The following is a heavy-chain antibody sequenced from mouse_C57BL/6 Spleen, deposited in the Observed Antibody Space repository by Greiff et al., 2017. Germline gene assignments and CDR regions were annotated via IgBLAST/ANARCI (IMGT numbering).Heavy chain of an antibody. V-gene: IGHV6-3*01. CDR3: TVIYYDYDVDY. CDR2: IRLKSDNYAT. Sequence: EVKVEESGGGLVQPGGSMKLSCVASGFTFSNYWMNWVRQSPEKGLEWVAQIRLKSDNYATHYAESVKGRFTISRDDSKSSVYLQMNNLRAEDTGIYYCTVIYYDYDVDYWGQGTTLTVSS. CDR1: GFTFSNYW. D-gene: IGHD2-4*01. J-gene: IGHJ2*01.